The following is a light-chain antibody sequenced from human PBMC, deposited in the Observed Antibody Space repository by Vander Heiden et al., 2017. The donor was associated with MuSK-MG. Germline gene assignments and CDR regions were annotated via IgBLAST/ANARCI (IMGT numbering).Light chain of an antibody. CDR1: SGHNNYA. CDR3: QTWGTGLVV. V-gene: IGLV4-69*01. J-gene: IGLJ2*01. CDR2: VNSDGRH. Sequence: QLVLTQSPSASASLGASVKPTCTLSSGHNNYAIAWHQQQPQKGPRYLMKVNSDGRHTKGDGIPDRFSGSSSGAERYLTISSLQAEDEADYYCQTWGTGLVVFAGGTKLTGL.